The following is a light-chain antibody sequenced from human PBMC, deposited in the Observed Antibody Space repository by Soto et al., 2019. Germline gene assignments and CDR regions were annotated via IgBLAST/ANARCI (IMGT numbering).Light chain of an antibody. Sequence: QSVLTQPASVSGSPGQSITFSCTGTSSDVGSYNLVSWYQQHPGKAPKLMIYEGSKRPSGVSNRFSGSKSGNTASLTISGLQAEDEADYYCCSYAGSRDVVFGGGTKLTVL. CDR3: CSYAGSRDVV. CDR2: EGS. V-gene: IGLV2-23*01. J-gene: IGLJ2*01. CDR1: SSDVGSYNL.